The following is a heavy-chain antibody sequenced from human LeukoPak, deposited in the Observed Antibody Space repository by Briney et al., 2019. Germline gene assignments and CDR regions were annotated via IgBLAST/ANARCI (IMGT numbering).Heavy chain of an antibody. J-gene: IGHJ4*02. CDR1: GYTFTSYW. CDR2: IYPGDSHT. CDR3: ARQPNPDFDS. Sequence: GESLKISCKASGYTFTSYWIGWVRQMPGKGLEWMGLIYPGDSHTIYSPSFQGQVTISADKSISTAYLQWSSLKASDTAMYYCARQPNPDFDSWGQGTLVTVSS. V-gene: IGHV5-51*01.